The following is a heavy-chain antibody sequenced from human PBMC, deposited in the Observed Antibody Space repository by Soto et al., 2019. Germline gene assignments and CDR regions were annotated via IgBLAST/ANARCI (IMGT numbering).Heavy chain of an antibody. J-gene: IGHJ3*02. Sequence: ASVKVSCKVSGYTLTELSMHWVRQAPGKGPEWMGGFDPEDGETIYAQKFQGRVTMTEDTSTDTAYMELSSLRSEDTAVYYCATGKDSGYYYEDAFDIWGQGTVVTVSS. CDR3: ATGKDSGYYYEDAFDI. D-gene: IGHD3-22*01. CDR2: FDPEDGET. CDR1: GYTLTELS. V-gene: IGHV1-24*01.